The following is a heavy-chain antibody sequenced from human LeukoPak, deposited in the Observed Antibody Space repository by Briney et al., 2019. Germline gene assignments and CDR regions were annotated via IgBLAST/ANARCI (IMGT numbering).Heavy chain of an antibody. CDR2: ISYDGSNK. CDR1: GFTFSSYA. J-gene: IGHJ6*02. D-gene: IGHD2-21*02. Sequence: GGSLRLSCAASGFTFSSYAMHWVRQAPGKGLEWVAVISYDGSNKYYADSVKGRFTISRDNSKNTLYLQMNSLRAEDTAVYYCARVYCGGDCYSPNYYYYYGMDVWGQGTTVTVS. CDR3: ARVYCGGDCYSPNYYYYYGMDV. V-gene: IGHV3-30-3*01.